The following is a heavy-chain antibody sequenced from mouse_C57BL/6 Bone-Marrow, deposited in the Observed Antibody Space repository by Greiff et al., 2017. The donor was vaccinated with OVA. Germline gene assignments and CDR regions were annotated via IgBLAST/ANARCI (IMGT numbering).Heavy chain of an antibody. J-gene: IGHJ2*01. CDR3: ARSNYYGSSYLYFDY. V-gene: IGHV1-26*01. D-gene: IGHD1-1*01. CDR2: INTNNGGT. CDR1: GYTFTDYY. Sequence: VQLKQSGPELVKPGASVKISCKASGYTFTDYYMNWVKQSHGKSLEWIGDINTNNGGTSYNQKFKGKATLTVDKSSSTAYMELRRLTSADSAVYYCARSNYYGSSYLYFDYWGQGTTLTVSS.